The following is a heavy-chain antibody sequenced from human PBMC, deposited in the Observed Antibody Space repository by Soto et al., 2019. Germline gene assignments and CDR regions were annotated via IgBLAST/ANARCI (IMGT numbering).Heavy chain of an antibody. V-gene: IGHV4-39*01. Sequence: SETLSLTCSVSGGSISSFTYYWGWIRQPPGKGLEWIGTVYYNENTYYNPSLKSRVTITVDTAKNQFSLNLRSVTAADTAMYFCERRERYYGSPGWFDPWGPWTLVTVSS. CDR2: VYYNENT. CDR1: GGSISSFTYY. D-gene: IGHD3-10*01. CDR3: ERRERYYGSPGWFDP. J-gene: IGHJ5*02.